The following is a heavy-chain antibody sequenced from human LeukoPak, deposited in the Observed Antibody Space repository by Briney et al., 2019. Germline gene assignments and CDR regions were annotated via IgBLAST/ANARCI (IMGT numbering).Heavy chain of an antibody. V-gene: IGHV4-39*01. D-gene: IGHD6-19*01. CDR1: GGSISSSSYY. CDR3: ARHGSLAVACTGGYYFDY. J-gene: IGHJ4*02. Sequence: SETLSLTCTVSGGSISSSSYYWGWIRQPPGKGLEWIGSIYYSESTYYNPSLKSRVTISVDTSKNQFSLKLSSVTAADTAVYYCARHGSLAVACTGGYYFDYWGQGTLVTVSS. CDR2: IYYSEST.